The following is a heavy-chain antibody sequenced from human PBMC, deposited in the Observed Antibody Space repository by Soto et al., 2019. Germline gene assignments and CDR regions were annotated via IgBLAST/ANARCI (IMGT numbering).Heavy chain of an antibody. CDR2: IIPIFGTA. CDR1: EDTFRNYA. CDR3: ASTKYDSSDYYYWYLGL. D-gene: IGHD3-22*01. V-gene: IGHV1-69*06. Sequence: SVKVSCKASEDTFRNYAISWVRQAPGQGLEWMGGIIPIFGTANYAQKFQGRVTITADTSANTVYLELSSLRSEDTAVYYCASTKYDSSDYYYWYLGLWGXGTLVNVSS. J-gene: IGHJ2*01.